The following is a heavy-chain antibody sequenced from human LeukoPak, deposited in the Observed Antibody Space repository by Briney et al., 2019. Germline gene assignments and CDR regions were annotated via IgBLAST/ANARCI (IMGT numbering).Heavy chain of an antibody. CDR3: VRDRYYSFDQ. V-gene: IGHV3-7*01. Sequence: QSGGSLRLSCAASGFIFSNYYMSWVRQAPGKGLEWVANINQDGSKVYYVDSVKGRFTVSTDNAKNSLYLQMNSLRDEDTAVYYCVRDRYYSFDQWGQGTVVTVSS. CDR2: INQDGSKV. CDR1: GFIFSNYY. D-gene: IGHD1-26*01. J-gene: IGHJ4*02.